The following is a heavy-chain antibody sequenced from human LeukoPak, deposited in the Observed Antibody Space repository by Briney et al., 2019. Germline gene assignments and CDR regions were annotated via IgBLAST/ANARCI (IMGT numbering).Heavy chain of an antibody. CDR3: AKDCCKKRAIYYFYMDV. V-gene: IGHV3-23*01. Sequence: PGGSLRLSCAASGFSFSNFAMNWVRQAPGKGLEWVSAIGVGAGRTYYADSVKGRFTISRDNSNSTLYLQLDTLRADDTAVYYCAKDCCKKRAIYYFYMDVWGKGTTVTVSS. CDR2: IGVGAGRT. J-gene: IGHJ6*03. CDR1: GFSFSNFA.